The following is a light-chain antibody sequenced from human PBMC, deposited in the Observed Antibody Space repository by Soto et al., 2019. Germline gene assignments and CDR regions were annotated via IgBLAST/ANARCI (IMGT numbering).Light chain of an antibody. Sequence: DSQMPQSPSTLSASVQDRVTITCRASQNIGARLAWYQQKPGKAPKLLIYRESYLDTGVQSRFSGSGSGTEFTLTISSLQPDDFATDYCQHYNPYSWTFGQGTKVEIK. CDR2: RES. CDR1: QNIGAR. V-gene: IGKV1-5*03. J-gene: IGKJ1*01. CDR3: QHYNPYSWT.